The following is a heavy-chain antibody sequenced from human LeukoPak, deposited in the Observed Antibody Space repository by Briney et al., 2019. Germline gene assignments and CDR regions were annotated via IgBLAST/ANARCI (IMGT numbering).Heavy chain of an antibody. CDR1: GYSISSGYC. J-gene: IGHJ4*02. D-gene: IGHD5-18*01. CDR2: IYHSGST. CDR3: ARRPAMAGQFDY. Sequence: SETLSLTCAVSGYSISSGYCWGWIRQPPGKGLEWIGSIYHSGSTYYNPSLKSRVTISVDTSKNQFSLKLSSVTAADTAVYYCARRPAMAGQFDYWGQGTLVTVSS. V-gene: IGHV4-38-2*01.